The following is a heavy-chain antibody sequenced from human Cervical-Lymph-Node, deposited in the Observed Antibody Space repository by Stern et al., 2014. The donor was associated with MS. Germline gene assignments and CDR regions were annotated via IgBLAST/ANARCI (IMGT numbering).Heavy chain of an antibody. V-gene: IGHV5-51*03. CDR2: IYPGDSDT. CDR1: GYRVNTYW. D-gene: IGHD6-13*01. CDR3: ARGEGSAWYN. J-gene: IGHJ4*02. Sequence: QLVQSGAEVKKPGESLKISCEASGYRVNTYWIGWVRQMPGQGLEWMVIIYPGDSDTRFSPPFQGQVSISADKSMSTAYLQWKSLKASDTAIYYCARGEGSAWYNWGQGTLVTVSS.